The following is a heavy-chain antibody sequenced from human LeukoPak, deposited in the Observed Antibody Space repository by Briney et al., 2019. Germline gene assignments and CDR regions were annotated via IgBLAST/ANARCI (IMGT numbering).Heavy chain of an antibody. CDR3: VAMIRGGLTRSDY. CDR2: IHYSGLT. J-gene: IGHJ4*02. Sequence: SETLSLTCNVSGGSISSNSYYWGWIRQPPGKGLEWIGSIHYSGLTHYNTSVKSRVTISVDTSKNQFTLTLSSVTAADTAVYYCVAMIRGGLTRSDYWGQGTLVTVSS. V-gene: IGHV4-39*01. CDR1: GGSISSNSYY. D-gene: IGHD5-12*01.